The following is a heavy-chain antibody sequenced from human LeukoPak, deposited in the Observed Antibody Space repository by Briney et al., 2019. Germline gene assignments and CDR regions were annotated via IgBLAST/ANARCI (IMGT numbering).Heavy chain of an antibody. V-gene: IGHV4-59*01. Sequence: SETLSLTCTVSGGSISSSYWSWIRQPPGKGLEWIGYIYYTGSTNYNPSLKSRVTLSADTSKNHFSLKLSSVTAADTAVYFCARQGIAVAGTGYFDYWGQGTMVTVSS. J-gene: IGHJ4*02. CDR3: ARQGIAVAGTGYFDY. CDR1: GGSISSSY. CDR2: IYYTGST. D-gene: IGHD6-19*01.